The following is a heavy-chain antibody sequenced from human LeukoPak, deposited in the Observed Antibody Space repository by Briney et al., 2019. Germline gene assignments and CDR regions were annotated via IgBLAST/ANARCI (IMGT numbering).Heavy chain of an antibody. J-gene: IGHJ3*02. D-gene: IGHD2-2*01. V-gene: IGHV4-31*03. Sequence: ASETLSLTCTVSGGSISSGGYYWSWIRQHPGKGLEWIGYIYYSGSTYYNPSLKSRVTISVDTSKNQFSLKLSSVTAADTAVYYCASYQPGFRGDAFDIWGQGTMVTVSS. CDR3: ASYQPGFRGDAFDI. CDR2: IYYSGST. CDR1: GGSISSGGYY.